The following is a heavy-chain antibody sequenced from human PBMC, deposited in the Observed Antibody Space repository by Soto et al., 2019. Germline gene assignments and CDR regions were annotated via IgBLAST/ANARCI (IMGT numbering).Heavy chain of an antibody. CDR1: GYTFTGYY. CDR3: ARGEVAANYYYYYYGMDV. CDR2: INPNSGGT. V-gene: IGHV1-2*02. D-gene: IGHD2-15*01. J-gene: IGHJ6*02. Sequence: VKVSCKASGYTFTGYYMHWVRQAPGQGLEWMGWINPNSGGTNYAQKFRGRVTMTRDTSISTAYMELSRLRSDDTAVYYCARGEVAANYYYYYYGMDVWGQGTTVTVSS.